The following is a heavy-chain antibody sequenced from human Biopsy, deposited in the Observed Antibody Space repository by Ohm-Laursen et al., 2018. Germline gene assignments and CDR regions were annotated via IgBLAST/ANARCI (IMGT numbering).Heavy chain of an antibody. CDR1: GGSFSGYD. Sequence: TLSLTCAVDGGSFSGYDWTWIRQPPGKGLEWVGEFSHTGTTIYNPSLKSRLTISVDKSKNHFSLRLTSVTAADTATYFCARGPYGDNAGAFDVWGRGTVVTVSS. CDR2: FSHTGTT. CDR3: ARGPYGDNAGAFDV. J-gene: IGHJ3*01. D-gene: IGHD4/OR15-4a*01. V-gene: IGHV4-34*01.